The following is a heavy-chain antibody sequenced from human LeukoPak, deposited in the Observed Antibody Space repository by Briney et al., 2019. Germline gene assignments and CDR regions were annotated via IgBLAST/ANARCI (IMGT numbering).Heavy chain of an antibody. CDR2: VYTSGST. CDR1: GGSISSSSYY. V-gene: IGHV4-61*02. D-gene: IGHD3-22*01. Sequence: PSETLSLTCTVSGGSISSSSYYWSWIRQPAGKGLDWIGRVYTSGSTNYNPSLKSRVTMSVDTSKNQFSLKLTSVTAADTAVYYCAREAYYYDSSGYSIFDYWGQGTLVTVSS. J-gene: IGHJ4*02. CDR3: AREAYYYDSSGYSIFDY.